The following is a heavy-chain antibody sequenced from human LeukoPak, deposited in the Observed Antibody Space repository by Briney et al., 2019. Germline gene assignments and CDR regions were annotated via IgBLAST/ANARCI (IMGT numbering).Heavy chain of an antibody. V-gene: IGHV1-69*04. CDR3: ATMTTVVTPLVY. D-gene: IGHD4-23*01. Sequence: SVKVSCKASGGTFSSYAISWVRQAPGQGLEWMGRIIPILGIAKYAQKFQGRVTITADKSTSTAYMELSSLRSEDTAVYYCATMTTVVTPLVYWGQGTLVTVSS. J-gene: IGHJ4*02. CDR1: GGTFSSYA. CDR2: IIPILGIA.